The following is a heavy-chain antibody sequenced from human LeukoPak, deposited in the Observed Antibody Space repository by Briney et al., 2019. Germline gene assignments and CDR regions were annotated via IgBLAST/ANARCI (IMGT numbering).Heavy chain of an antibody. CDR2: IYYRAGT. CDR3: ARGRWLAPIDH. D-gene: IGHD6-19*01. CDR1: GGFMSSYY. J-gene: IGHJ4*02. Sequence: PSETLSLTCTDSGGFMSSYYWSWIRQAPGKGTEWIGYIYYRAGTSYNPSLKSRVTISEDTSKNQVSLRLNSVTAADTAVYYCARGRWLAPIDHWGQGTLVTVSS. V-gene: IGHV4-59*01.